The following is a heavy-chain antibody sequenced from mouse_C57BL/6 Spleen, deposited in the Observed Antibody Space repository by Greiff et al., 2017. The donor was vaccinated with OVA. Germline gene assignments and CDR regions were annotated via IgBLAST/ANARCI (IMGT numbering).Heavy chain of an antibody. V-gene: IGHV1-42*01. Sequence: VQLQQSGPELVKPGASVKISCKASGYSFTGYYMNWVKQSPEKSLEWIGEINPSTGGTTYNQKFKAKATLTVDKSSSTAYMQLKSLTSEDSAVYYCARSGYGNYPFAYWGQGTLVTVSA. J-gene: IGHJ3*01. D-gene: IGHD2-10*02. CDR2: INPSTGGT. CDR1: GYSFTGYY. CDR3: ARSGYGNYPFAY.